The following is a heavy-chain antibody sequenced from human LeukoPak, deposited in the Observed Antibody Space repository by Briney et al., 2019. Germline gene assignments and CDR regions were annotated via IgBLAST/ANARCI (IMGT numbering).Heavy chain of an antibody. J-gene: IGHJ4*02. CDR1: GFTFSNYG. Sequence: GALRLSCAASGFTFSNYGMSWVRQAPGKGLEWVSAISGSGTNTYYADPVKGRFTISRDNAKNSLYLQMNSLRAEDTALYYCAKDGLHYYGSSVYLFGYWGQGTLVTVSS. D-gene: IGHD3-22*01. V-gene: IGHV3-23*01. CDR2: ISGSGTNT. CDR3: AKDGLHYYGSSVYLFGY.